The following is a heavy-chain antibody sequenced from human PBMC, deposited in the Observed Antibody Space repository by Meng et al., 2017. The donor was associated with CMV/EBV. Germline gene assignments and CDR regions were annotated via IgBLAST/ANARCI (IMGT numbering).Heavy chain of an antibody. CDR1: VGSISSYY. Sequence: VQLQESGPGLGNPSEPLSLTCTVSVGSISSYYWSWIRQPAGKGLEWIGRIYTSGSTNYNPSLKSRVTMSVDTSKNQFSLKLSSVTAADTAVYYCARSMVVAGDWFDPWGQGTLVTVSS. D-gene: IGHD2-15*01. V-gene: IGHV4-4*07. CDR3: ARSMVVAGDWFDP. J-gene: IGHJ5*02. CDR2: IYTSGST.